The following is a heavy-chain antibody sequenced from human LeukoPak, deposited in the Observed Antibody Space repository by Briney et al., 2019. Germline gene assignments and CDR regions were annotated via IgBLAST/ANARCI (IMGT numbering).Heavy chain of an antibody. CDR1: GFTFSSYA. Sequence: PGGSLRFSCSASGFTFSSYAMHWVRQAPGKGLEYVSAISSNGGSTYYADSVKGRFTISRDNSKNTLYLQMSSLGAEDTAVYYCVKGGSKTLRYFDWENTDYWGQGTLVTVSS. J-gene: IGHJ4*02. D-gene: IGHD3-9*01. CDR2: ISSNGGST. V-gene: IGHV3-64D*06. CDR3: VKGGSKTLRYFDWENTDY.